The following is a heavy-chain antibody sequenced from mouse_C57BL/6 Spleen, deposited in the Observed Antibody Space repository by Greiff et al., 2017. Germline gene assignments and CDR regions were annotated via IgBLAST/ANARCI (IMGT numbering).Heavy chain of an antibody. J-gene: IGHJ4*01. CDR2: INPNNGGT. Sequence: EVKLMESGPELVKPGASVKMSCKASGYTFTDYNMHWVKQSHGKSLEWIGYINPNNGGTSYNQKFKGKATLTVNKSSSTAYMELRSLTSEDSAVYYCARGDGSSYYYYAMDYWGQGTSVTVSS. V-gene: IGHV1-22*01. CDR3: ARGDGSSYYYYAMDY. D-gene: IGHD1-1*01. CDR1: GYTFTDYN.